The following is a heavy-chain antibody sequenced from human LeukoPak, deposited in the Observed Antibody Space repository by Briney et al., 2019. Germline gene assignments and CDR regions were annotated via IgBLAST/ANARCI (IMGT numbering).Heavy chain of an antibody. Sequence: GESLKISCKGSGYSFSTYWIGWVRQMPGKGLEWMGIIYPGDSDARYSPSFQGQVTISADKSVTTAFLQWSSLKASDTAVYYCARVGGSNSDFDSWGQGTLVTVSS. CDR3: ARVGGSNSDFDS. J-gene: IGHJ4*02. D-gene: IGHD4-23*01. CDR1: GYSFSTYW. V-gene: IGHV5-51*01. CDR2: IYPGDSDA.